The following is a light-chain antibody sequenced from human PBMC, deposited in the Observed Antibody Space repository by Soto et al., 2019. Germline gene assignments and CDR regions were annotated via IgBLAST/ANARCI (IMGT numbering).Light chain of an antibody. Sequence: QSVLTHPASVSGSPGQSITISCTGTSSDVGGYNYVSWYQHHPGKAPKLLIYHVSNRPSGISNRFSGSKSDNTASLTISGFQPEDEADYYCSSYKTSNTRQIVSVTGTKVTVL. CDR2: HVS. J-gene: IGLJ1*01. V-gene: IGLV2-14*03. CDR1: SSDVGGYNY. CDR3: SSYKTSNTRQIV.